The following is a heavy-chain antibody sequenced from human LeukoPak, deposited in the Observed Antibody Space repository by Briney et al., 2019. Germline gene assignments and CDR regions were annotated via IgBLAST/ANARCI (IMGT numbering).Heavy chain of an antibody. V-gene: IGHV1-2*02. CDR1: GYTFTAYY. D-gene: IGHD5-12*01. Sequence: ASVKVSCKASGYTFTAYYLHWVRQDPGQGLEWMGWINPNSGGTNSAQKFQGRVTMTRDMSISTAYMELTRLRSDDTAVYYCARGPGGYLYYFDYWGQGTLVTVSS. CDR2: INPNSGGT. J-gene: IGHJ4*02. CDR3: ARGPGGYLYYFDY.